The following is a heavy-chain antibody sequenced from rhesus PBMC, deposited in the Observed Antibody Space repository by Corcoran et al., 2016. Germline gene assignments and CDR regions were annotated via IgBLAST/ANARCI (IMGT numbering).Heavy chain of an antibody. CDR2: IGWDDDK. J-gene: IGHJ4*01. D-gene: IGHD6-31*01. CDR1: GFSLSTSGMR. Sequence: QVTLKESGPALVKPTQTLTLTCTFSGFSLSTSGMRVSWIRHPPGKAREWLARIGWDDDKYFSTTQKERLTSPQDTAKHQVVRTMTNRNPVDTATYYCERSGQRLIFDCWGQGVLVTVSS. V-gene: IGHV2S2*01. CDR3: ERSGQRLIFDC.